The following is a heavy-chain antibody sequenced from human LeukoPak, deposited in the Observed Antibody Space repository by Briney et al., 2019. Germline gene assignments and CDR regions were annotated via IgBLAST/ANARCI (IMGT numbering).Heavy chain of an antibody. D-gene: IGHD6-13*01. V-gene: IGHV6-1*01. CDR1: GDSVSSNSAA. Sequence: SQTLSLTCAISGDSVSSNSAAWNWIRQSPSRGLEWLGRTYYRSKWYNDYAVSVKSRITINPDTSKNQFSLQLSSVTAADTAVYYCARAPAVVTPAARSSTWFGSYFDYWGQGTLVTVSS. CDR2: TYYRSKWYN. CDR3: ARAPAVVTPAARSSTWFGSYFDY. J-gene: IGHJ4*02.